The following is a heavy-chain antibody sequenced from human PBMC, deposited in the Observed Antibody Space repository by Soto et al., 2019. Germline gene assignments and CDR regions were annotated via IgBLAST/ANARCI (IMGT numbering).Heavy chain of an antibody. Sequence: AVKVSCKASGGTFSSYAISWVRQAPGQGLEWMGGIIPIFGTANYAQKFQGRVTITADESTSTAYMELSSLRSEDTAVYYCARDALGSDCSGGSCYFPLDYWGQGTLVTVSS. CDR3: ARDALGSDCSGGSCYFPLDY. D-gene: IGHD2-15*01. CDR2: IIPIFGTA. V-gene: IGHV1-69*13. J-gene: IGHJ4*02. CDR1: GGTFSSYA.